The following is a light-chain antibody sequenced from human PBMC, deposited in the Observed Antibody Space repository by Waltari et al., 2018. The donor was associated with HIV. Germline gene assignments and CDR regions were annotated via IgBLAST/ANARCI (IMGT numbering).Light chain of an antibody. CDR1: TGAGTRGYS. Sequence: QTVVTQEPSLTVSPGGTVTLTCASSTGAGTRGYSPNWFQQKPGQAPRALIYGTTNKHSGTPARFSGSLLEGKAALTLSGVQPEDEAEYYCLLSYGGAWVFGGGTKLTVL. CDR3: LLSYGGAWV. V-gene: IGLV7-43*01. CDR2: GTT. J-gene: IGLJ3*02.